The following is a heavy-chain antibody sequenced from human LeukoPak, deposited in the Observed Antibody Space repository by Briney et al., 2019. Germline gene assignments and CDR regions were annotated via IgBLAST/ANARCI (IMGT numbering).Heavy chain of an antibody. V-gene: IGHV3-23*01. D-gene: IGHD6-13*01. CDR3: AKEAGYSSSWYSF. CDR2: ISGSGGST. CDR1: EFTFSSYG. Sequence: GGSLRLSCAASEFTFSSYGMHRVRQAPGKGLEWVSAISGSGGSTYYAASVKGRFTISRDNSKNTLYLQMNSLRAEDTAVYYCAKEAGYSSSWYSFWGQGTLVTVSS. J-gene: IGHJ4*02.